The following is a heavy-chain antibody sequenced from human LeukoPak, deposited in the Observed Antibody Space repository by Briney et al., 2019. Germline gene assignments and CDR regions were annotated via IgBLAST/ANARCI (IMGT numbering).Heavy chain of an antibody. CDR3: ARGRGLDY. CDR2: IKQDGSEK. V-gene: IGHV3-7*03. Sequence: QTGGTLRLSCAASGFTFSNYYMTWVRQAPGKGLEWVANIKQDGSEKYYVDSVKGRFTISRDNAKSSLYLEMNSLRAEDTAVYYCARGRGLDYWGQGTLVTVSS. CDR1: GFTFSNYY. J-gene: IGHJ4*02.